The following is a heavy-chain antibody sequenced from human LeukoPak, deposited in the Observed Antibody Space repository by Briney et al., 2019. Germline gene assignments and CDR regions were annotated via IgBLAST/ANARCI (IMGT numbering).Heavy chain of an antibody. CDR3: ARSYGMDV. CDR1: GFTFSTYW. Sequence: PGGSLRLSCAASGFTFSTYWMHWVRQAPGKGPVWVSRINSDGSSTTYADSMKGRFTISRDNAKSTLYLQMNSLRAGDTAVYYCARSYGMDVWGQGTTVTVSS. CDR2: INSDGSST. J-gene: IGHJ6*02. V-gene: IGHV3-74*01.